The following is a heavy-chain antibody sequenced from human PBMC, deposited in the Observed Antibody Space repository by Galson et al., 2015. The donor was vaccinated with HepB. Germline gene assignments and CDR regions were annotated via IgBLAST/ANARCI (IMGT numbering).Heavy chain of an antibody. CDR2: IWYDGSKK. V-gene: IGHV3-33*01. Sequence: SLRLSCAASGFIFSSCDMHWVRQAPGKGLEWVAIIWYDGSKKYYADSVKGRFTISRDNAKNSLYLQMNSLRAEDTSVYYCARGSMYHMDVWGQGTTVTVSS. CDR1: GFIFSSCD. J-gene: IGHJ6*02. CDR3: ARGSMYHMDV. D-gene: IGHD2/OR15-2a*01.